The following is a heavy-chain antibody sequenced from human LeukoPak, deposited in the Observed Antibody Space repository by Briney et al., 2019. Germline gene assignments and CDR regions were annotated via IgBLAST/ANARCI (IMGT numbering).Heavy chain of an antibody. Sequence: ASVKVSCKASGYTFTSHGISWVRQAPGQGLEWMGWISAYNGNTNYAQKLQGRVTMTTDTSTSTAYMELRSLRSDDTAVYYCARAWSIVVVPAAPFDPWGQGTLVTVSS. J-gene: IGHJ5*02. V-gene: IGHV1-18*01. D-gene: IGHD2-2*01. CDR1: GYTFTSHG. CDR3: ARAWSIVVVPAAPFDP. CDR2: ISAYNGNT.